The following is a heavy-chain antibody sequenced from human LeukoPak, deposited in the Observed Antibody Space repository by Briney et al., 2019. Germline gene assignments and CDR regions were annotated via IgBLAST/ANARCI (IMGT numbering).Heavy chain of an antibody. D-gene: IGHD6-19*01. Sequence: GRSLRLSCAASGFSIDNYAMYWVRQAPRKGLQWVSGISWNSGTIGYAHSVRGRFTISRDNAKNSLYLQMNSLRPEDVALYFCAKGISVAVPDAFDAWGQGTMVTVSS. V-gene: IGHV3-9*03. CDR2: ISWNSGTI. CDR1: GFSIDNYA. CDR3: AKGISVAVPDAFDA. J-gene: IGHJ3*01.